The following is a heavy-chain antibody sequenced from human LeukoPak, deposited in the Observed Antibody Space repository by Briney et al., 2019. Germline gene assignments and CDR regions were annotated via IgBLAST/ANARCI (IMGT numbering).Heavy chain of an antibody. CDR3: ARDLSGGKLRYFDWLPPDY. V-gene: IGHV1-46*01. CDR2: INPNAGTT. Sequence: ASVKVSCKASGYTFTSYYMHWVRQAPGQGLEWMGIINPNAGTTSYAQKFQGRVTVTRDTSTSTVHMELSSLRSEDTAVYYCARDLSGGKLRYFDWLPPDYWGQGTLVTVSS. J-gene: IGHJ4*02. CDR1: GYTFTSYY. D-gene: IGHD3-9*01.